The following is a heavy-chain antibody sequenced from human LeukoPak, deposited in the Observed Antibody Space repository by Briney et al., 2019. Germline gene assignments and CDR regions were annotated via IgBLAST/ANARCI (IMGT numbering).Heavy chain of an antibody. V-gene: IGHV3-66*01. J-gene: IGHJ4*02. D-gene: IGHD3-10*01. CDR1: GFTVSSNY. CDR3: ARLTGYYGSGSPSDY. CDR2: IYSGGST. Sequence: PGGSLRLSCAASGFTVSSNYMSWVRQAPGKGLEWVSVIYSGGSTYYADSVKGRFTISRDNSKNTLYPQMNSLRAEDTAVYYCARLTGYYGSGSPSDYWGQGTLVTVSS.